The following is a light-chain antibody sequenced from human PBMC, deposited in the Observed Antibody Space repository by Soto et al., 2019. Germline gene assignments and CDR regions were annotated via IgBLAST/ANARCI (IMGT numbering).Light chain of an antibody. V-gene: IGKV1-5*01. CDR3: QQYNTSPWT. CDR2: DAS. CDR1: QSISSW. Sequence: DIQMTQSPSTLSASVGDRVTITCRASQSISSWLAWYQQKPGKAPKLLIYDASSLESGVPSRFSGSGSGTEFTLTISSLQPDDFETYYCQQYNTSPWTFGQGTKVDIK. J-gene: IGKJ1*01.